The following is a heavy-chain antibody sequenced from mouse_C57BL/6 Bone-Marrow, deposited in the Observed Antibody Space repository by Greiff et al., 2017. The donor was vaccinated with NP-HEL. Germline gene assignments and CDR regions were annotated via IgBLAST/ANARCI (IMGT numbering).Heavy chain of an antibody. CDR3: AARLGPSMDY. D-gene: IGHD4-1*01. CDR2: IYPGDGDT. CDR1: GYAFSSSW. J-gene: IGHJ4*01. Sequence: VQLQQSGPELVKPGASVKISCKASGYAFSSSWMNWVKQRPGKGLEWIGRIYPGDGDTNYNGKFKGKATLTADKSSSTAYMQLSSLTSEDSAVYFCAARLGPSMDYWGQGTSVTVSS. V-gene: IGHV1-82*01.